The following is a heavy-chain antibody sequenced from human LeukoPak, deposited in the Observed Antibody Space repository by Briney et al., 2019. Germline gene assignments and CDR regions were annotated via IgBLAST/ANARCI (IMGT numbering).Heavy chain of an antibody. J-gene: IGHJ4*02. CDR1: GFTVSSNY. Sequence: RGSLRLSCAASGFTVSSNYMSWVRQAPGKGLEWVSVIYRGASTNYADSVKGRFTVSRDNSKNTLYLQMNSLRAEDTAVYYCARGGARQQLVENYFDYWGQGTLVTVSS. D-gene: IGHD6-13*01. CDR3: ARGGARQQLVENYFDY. CDR2: IYRGAST. V-gene: IGHV3-53*01.